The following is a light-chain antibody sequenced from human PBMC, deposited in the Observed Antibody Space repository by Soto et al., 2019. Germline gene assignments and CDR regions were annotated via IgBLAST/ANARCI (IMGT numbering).Light chain of an antibody. Sequence: DIQMTQSPSSLSASVGDRVTITCRASQNIINYLNWYQQKPGKAPQLLIYEASSLESGVPSRFSGSGSGTEFTLTISXLQPGDFATYYCQQYNTYSRTFGQGTKV. J-gene: IGKJ1*01. CDR1: QNIINY. V-gene: IGKV1-5*01. CDR3: QQYNTYSRT. CDR2: EAS.